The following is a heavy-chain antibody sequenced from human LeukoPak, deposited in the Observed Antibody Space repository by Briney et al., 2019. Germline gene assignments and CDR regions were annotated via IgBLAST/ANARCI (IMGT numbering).Heavy chain of an antibody. CDR3: VKLVGAPIDY. J-gene: IGHJ4*02. CDR1: GFTFSSYA. Sequence: GGSLRLSCAASGFTFSSYAMHWVRQAPGKGLEYVSAISSNGGSTYYADSVKGRFTISRDNSKNTLYLQMSSLRAEDTAVYYCVKLVGAPIDYWGQGTLVTVSS. V-gene: IGHV3-64D*06. CDR2: ISSNGGST. D-gene: IGHD2-15*01.